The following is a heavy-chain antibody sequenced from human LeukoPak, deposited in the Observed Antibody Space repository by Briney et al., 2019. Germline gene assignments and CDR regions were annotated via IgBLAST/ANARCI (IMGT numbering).Heavy chain of an antibody. J-gene: IGHJ4*02. D-gene: IGHD3-10*01. Sequence: SETLSLTCTVSGGSISSYYWSWIRQPPGKGLEWIGEINHSGSTNYNPSLKSRVTISVDTSKNQFSLKLSSVTAADTAVYYCARSGYGGVRGATFDYWGQGTLVTVSS. CDR3: ARSGYGGVRGATFDY. CDR2: INHSGST. V-gene: IGHV4-34*01. CDR1: GGSISSYY.